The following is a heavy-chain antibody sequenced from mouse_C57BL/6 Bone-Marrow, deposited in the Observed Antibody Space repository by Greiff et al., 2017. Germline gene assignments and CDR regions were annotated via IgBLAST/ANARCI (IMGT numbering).Heavy chain of an antibody. CDR3: TTSYDYGGGWFAY. V-gene: IGHV14-4*01. CDR2: IDPGNGDT. CDR1: GFNIKDDY. D-gene: IGHD2-4*01. J-gene: IGHJ3*01. Sequence: VQLQQSGAELVRPGASVKLSCTASGFNIKDDYMHWVKQRPEQGLEWIGWIDPGNGDTEYASKFQGKATITADTSSNTAYLQLSSLTSEDTAVYYCTTSYDYGGGWFAYGGQGTLVTVSA.